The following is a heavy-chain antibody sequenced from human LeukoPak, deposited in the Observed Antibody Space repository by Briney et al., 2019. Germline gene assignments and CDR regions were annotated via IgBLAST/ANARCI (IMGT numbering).Heavy chain of an antibody. CDR2: ISAYNGNT. CDR1: GYTFSSSG. V-gene: IGHV1-18*01. J-gene: IGHJ3*02. Sequence: ASVTVSFKASGYTFSSSGISWVRQAPGQELEWVGWISAYNGNTDYAQKFQGRVTMTTDRPTSTGYMELRSLRSDDTAVYYCARDRSHGDAFDIWGQGTMVIVSS. CDR3: ARDRSHGDAFDI.